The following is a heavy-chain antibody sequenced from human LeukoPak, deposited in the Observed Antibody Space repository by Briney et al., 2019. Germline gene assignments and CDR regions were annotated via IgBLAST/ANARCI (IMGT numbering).Heavy chain of an antibody. CDR1: GFTFDDYA. J-gene: IGHJ4*02. CDR3: AKGIYDYGVRLDY. D-gene: IGHD4-17*01. Sequence: QSGGSLRLSCVGSGFTFDDYAMHWVRQVQGKGLEWVSGISWNSADIGYADSVKGRSNISRDNAKNSLYLQMNSLRDEDTALYYCAKGIYDYGVRLDYWGQGTLVTVSS. V-gene: IGHV3-9*01. CDR2: ISWNSADI.